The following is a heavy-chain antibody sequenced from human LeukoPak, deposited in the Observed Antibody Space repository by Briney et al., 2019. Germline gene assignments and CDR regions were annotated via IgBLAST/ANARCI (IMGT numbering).Heavy chain of an antibody. J-gene: IGHJ4*02. D-gene: IGHD3-10*01. CDR3: ARNRLYGSGSYYTPYRFDY. V-gene: IGHV3-30-3*01. CDR1: GFTFSSYA. CDR2: ISYDGSNK. Sequence: GGSLRLSCAASGFTFSSYAMHWVRQAPGKGLEWVAVISYDGSNKYYADSVKGRFTISRDNSKNTLYLQMNSLRAEDTAVYYCARNRLYGSGSYYTPYRFDYWGQGTLVTVSS.